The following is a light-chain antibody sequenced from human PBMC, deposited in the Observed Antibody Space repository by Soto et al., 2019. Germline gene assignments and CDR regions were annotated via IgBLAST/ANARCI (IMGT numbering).Light chain of an antibody. CDR3: QQYGSSGT. J-gene: IGKJ1*01. CDR1: QSVSNNY. Sequence: IVLTQSPGTLSLNPGERATLSCRASQSVSNNYLAWYQQKPGQAPRLLIYGASNRATGIPDRFSGSGSGTDFTLTISRLEPEDFAVYYCQQYGSSGTFGQGTNVDI. V-gene: IGKV3-20*01. CDR2: GAS.